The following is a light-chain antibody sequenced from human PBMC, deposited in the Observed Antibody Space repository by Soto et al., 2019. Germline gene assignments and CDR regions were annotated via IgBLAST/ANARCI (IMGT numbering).Light chain of an antibody. J-gene: IGKJ4*01. Sequence: EIVLTQSPATLSLSPGERATLSCRASQTVSSPLAWYQQKPGQAPRLLIYEASNRATGIPARFSGSGSGADFTLTISSLEPEDFALYYCQQHINWPLTFGGGNKVEIK. CDR3: QQHINWPLT. CDR1: QTVSSP. V-gene: IGKV3-11*01. CDR2: EAS.